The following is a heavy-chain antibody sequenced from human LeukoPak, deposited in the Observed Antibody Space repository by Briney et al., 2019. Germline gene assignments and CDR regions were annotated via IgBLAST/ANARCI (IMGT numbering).Heavy chain of an antibody. D-gene: IGHD6-13*01. J-gene: IGHJ5*02. V-gene: IGHV4-39*07. CDR1: GGSISSSSYY. CDR2: IYYSGST. Sequence: SETLSLTCTVPGGSISSSSYYWGWIRQPPGKGLEWIGSIYYSGSTYYNPSLKSRVTISVDTSKNQFSLKLSSVTAADTAVYYCASVGPPSIAAAGWFDPWGQGTLVTVSS. CDR3: ASVGPPSIAAAGWFDP.